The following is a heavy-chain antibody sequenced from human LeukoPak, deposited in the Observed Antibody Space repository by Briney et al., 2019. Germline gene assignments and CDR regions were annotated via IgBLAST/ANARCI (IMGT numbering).Heavy chain of an antibody. V-gene: IGHV3-30*02. CDR3: AKLPTVAATIAGSGY. J-gene: IGHJ4*02. CDR2: IRYDGSYK. Sequence: GGSLRLSCAASGFTFSSYGMHWVRQAPGKGLEWVAFIRYDGSYKDYADSVKGRFTISRDNSKITLYLQMNSLRTEDTAVYYCAKLPTVAATIAGSGYWGQGTLVTVSS. D-gene: IGHD6-19*01. CDR1: GFTFSSYG.